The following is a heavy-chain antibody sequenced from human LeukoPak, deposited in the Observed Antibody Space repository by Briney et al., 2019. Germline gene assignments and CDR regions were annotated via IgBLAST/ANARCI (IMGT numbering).Heavy chain of an antibody. CDR2: IYPGDSDT. CDR3: ARRRYSYYGSAGVDY. D-gene: IGHD5-18*01. Sequence: GESLQISCKGSGYSFTNYWIGWVRQMPGKGLEWMGTIYPGDSDTRYSPSFQGQVTISADKSISTAYLQWSSLKASDTAMYYCARRRYSYYGSAGVDYWGQGTLVTVSS. CDR1: GYSFTNYW. J-gene: IGHJ4*02. V-gene: IGHV5-51*01.